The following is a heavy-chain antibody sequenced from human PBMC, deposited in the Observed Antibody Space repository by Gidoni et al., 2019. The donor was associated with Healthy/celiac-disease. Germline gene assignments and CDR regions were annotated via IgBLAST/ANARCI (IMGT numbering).Heavy chain of an antibody. J-gene: IGHJ5*02. CDR1: GFTFSSYW. Sequence: EVQLVESGGGLVQPGGSLSLSCAASGFTFSSYWMSWGRQAPGKGRAWVANIKQDGSEKYYVDSVKGRFTISRDNAKNSLYLQMNSLRAEDTAVYYCAAKRWYRGWFDPWGQGTLVTVSS. V-gene: IGHV3-7*01. D-gene: IGHD1-26*01. CDR2: IKQDGSEK. CDR3: AAKRWYRGWFDP.